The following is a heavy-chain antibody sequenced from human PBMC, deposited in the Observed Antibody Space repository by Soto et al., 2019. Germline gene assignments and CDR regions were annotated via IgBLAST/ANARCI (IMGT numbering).Heavy chain of an antibody. Sequence: SETLSLTCAVYGGSFSGYYWSLIRQPPGKGLEWIGEINHSGSTNYNPSLKSRVTISVDTSKNQFSLKLSSVTAADTAVYYCARLESWYHYYGMDVWGQGTTVTAP. CDR2: INHSGST. D-gene: IGHD6-13*01. V-gene: IGHV4-34*01. CDR1: GGSFSGYY. J-gene: IGHJ6*02. CDR3: ARLESWYHYYGMDV.